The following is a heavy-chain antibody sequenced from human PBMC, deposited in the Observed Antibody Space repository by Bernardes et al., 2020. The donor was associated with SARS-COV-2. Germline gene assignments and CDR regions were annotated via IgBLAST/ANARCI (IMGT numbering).Heavy chain of an antibody. V-gene: IGHV3-48*01. CDR1: GFTFSSSN. J-gene: IGHJ4*02. CDR2: ISDSSQNI. CDR3: ARDWVRFGEPAVDY. Sequence: GGSLRLSCVGSGFTFSSSNMHWVRQAPGKGLEWVAYISDSSQNIYYAKSVKGRFTVSRDNGKNSLYLEMNSLSVEDTAVYYCARDWVRFGEPAVDYWGQGTLVNVSS. D-gene: IGHD3-10*01.